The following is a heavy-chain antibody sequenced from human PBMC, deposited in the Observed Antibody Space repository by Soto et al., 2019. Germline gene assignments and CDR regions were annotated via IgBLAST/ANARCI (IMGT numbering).Heavy chain of an antibody. CDR1: GFTFTSYG. CDR3: VSDRGYGHASVPYS. V-gene: IGHV3-30*03. D-gene: IGHD5-18*01. Sequence: QAHLVESGGGVVQPGRSLRLSCAASGFTFTSYGMHWVRQAPGTRLEWVAVISYDGGLQHYADSVKGRFTISRDHSKSTVLLQRNSLRAEDTAVYYCVSDRGYGHASVPYSWGQGTLVSVSS. J-gene: IGHJ4*02. CDR2: ISYDGGLQ.